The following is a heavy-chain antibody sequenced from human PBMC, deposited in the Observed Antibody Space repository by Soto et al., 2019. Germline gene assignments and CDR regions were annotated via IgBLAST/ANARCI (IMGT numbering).Heavy chain of an antibody. CDR3: ARDRFLEVGDAFDI. Sequence: ASVKVSCKASGYTFTSYGISWVRQAPGQGLEWMGWISAYNGNTNYAQKLQGRVTMTTDTSTSTAYMELRSLRSDDTAMYYCARDRFLEVGDAFDIWGQGTMVTVSS. CDR2: ISAYNGNT. D-gene: IGHD3-3*01. J-gene: IGHJ3*02. V-gene: IGHV1-18*01. CDR1: GYTFTSYG.